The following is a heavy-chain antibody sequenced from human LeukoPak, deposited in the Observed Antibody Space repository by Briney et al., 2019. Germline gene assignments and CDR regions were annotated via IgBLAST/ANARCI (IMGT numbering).Heavy chain of an antibody. J-gene: IGHJ6*03. CDR1: GFTFSSYW. CDR3: AKAQAGSYYYYMDV. D-gene: IGHD6-19*01. Sequence: PGGSLRLSCAASGFTFSSYWMSWVRQAPGKGLEWVANIKQDGSEKYYVDSVKGRFTISRDNAKNSLYLQMNSLRAEDTAVYYCAKAQAGSYYYYMDVWGKGTTVTISS. CDR2: IKQDGSEK. V-gene: IGHV3-7*03.